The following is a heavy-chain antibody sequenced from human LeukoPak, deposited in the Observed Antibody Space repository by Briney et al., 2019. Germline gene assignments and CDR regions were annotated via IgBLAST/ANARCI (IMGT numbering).Heavy chain of an antibody. V-gene: IGHV4-31*03. CDR1: DDSISSVGYY. J-gene: IGHJ4*02. CDR2: IHYSGNT. D-gene: IGHD3-22*01. CDR3: ASGNGYYYRYFDY. Sequence: SETLSLTCTVSDDSISSVGYYWTWIRQYPGKGLEWIGYIHYSGNTYYNPSLKSRVTISVDTSKNHFSLRLSSVTATDTAVYYCASGNGYYYRYFDYWGQGTLVTVSS.